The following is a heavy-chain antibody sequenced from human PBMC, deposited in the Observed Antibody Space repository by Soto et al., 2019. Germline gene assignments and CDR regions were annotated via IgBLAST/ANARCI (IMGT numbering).Heavy chain of an antibody. D-gene: IGHD2-2*01. Sequence: SVKVSCKASGGTFSSYAISWVRQAPGQGLEWMGGIIPIFGTANYAQKFQGRVTITADKSTSTAYMELSSLRSEDTAVYYCAAGIVVVPAAPYYYYYGMDVWGQGTTVTVSS. J-gene: IGHJ6*02. V-gene: IGHV1-69*06. CDR3: AAGIVVVPAAPYYYYYGMDV. CDR2: IIPIFGTA. CDR1: GGTFSSYA.